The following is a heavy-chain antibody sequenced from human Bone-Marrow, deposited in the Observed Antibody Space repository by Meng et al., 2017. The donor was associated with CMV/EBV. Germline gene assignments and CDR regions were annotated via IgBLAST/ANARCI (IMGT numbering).Heavy chain of an antibody. J-gene: IGHJ3*02. CDR2: INPSGGST. CDR1: GYTFTSYG. CDR3: ARSSDQLLYSEAFDI. Sequence: ASVKVSCKASGYTFTSYGISWVRQAPGQGLEWMGIINPSGGSTSYAQKFQGRVTMTRDTSTSTVYMELSSLRSEDTAVYYCARSSDQLLYSEAFDIWGQGTMVTVSS. V-gene: IGHV1-46*01. D-gene: IGHD2-2*02.